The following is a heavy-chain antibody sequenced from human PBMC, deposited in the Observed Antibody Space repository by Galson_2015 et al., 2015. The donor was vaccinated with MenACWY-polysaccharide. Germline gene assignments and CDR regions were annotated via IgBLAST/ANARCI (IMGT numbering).Heavy chain of an antibody. CDR1: GISISSNW. D-gene: IGHD2-15*01. CDR2: IKQDGSEK. CDR3: ARGGGFKYFDP. J-gene: IGHJ5*02. Sequence: SLRLSCAASGISISSNWMTWVRQAPGKGLEWVANIKQDGSEKNYVDSVKGRFTISRDNAKNSLFLQMNSLRAEDTAVYYCARGGGFKYFDPWGQGTLVTVSS. V-gene: IGHV3-7*01.